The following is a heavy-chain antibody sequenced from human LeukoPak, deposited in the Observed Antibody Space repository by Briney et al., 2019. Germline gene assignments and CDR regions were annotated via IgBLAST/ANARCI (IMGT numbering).Heavy chain of an antibody. CDR1: GFTFSSYA. V-gene: IGHV3-30-3*01. J-gene: IGHJ4*02. CDR3: ARIPTRETLIDY. Sequence: GGSLRLSCAVSGFTFSSYAMRWVRQAPGKGLEWVAVISHDGSTKYYADSVKGRFTISRDNSKNTLYLQVNSLRAEDTAVYYCARIPTRETLIDYWGQGTLVTVSS. CDR2: ISHDGSTK. D-gene: IGHD3-10*01.